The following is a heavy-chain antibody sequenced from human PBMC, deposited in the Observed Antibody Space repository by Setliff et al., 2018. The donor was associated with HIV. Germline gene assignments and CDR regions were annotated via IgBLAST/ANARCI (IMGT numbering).Heavy chain of an antibody. Sequence: PGESLKISCKALDYTFTTYWIAWVRRMPGEGLEWMGIIYPDDSDIRYNPSFQNQITISADKSIATAYLQLNNLKASDTATYYCARRDGRSMNAFQIWGPGTMVTVSS. D-gene: IGHD2-21*01. CDR1: DYTFTTYW. CDR3: ARRDGRSMNAFQI. CDR2: IYPDDSDI. J-gene: IGHJ3*01. V-gene: IGHV5-51*01.